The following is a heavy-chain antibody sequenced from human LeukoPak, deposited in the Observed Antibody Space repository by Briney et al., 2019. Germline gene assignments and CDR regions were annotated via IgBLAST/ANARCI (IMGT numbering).Heavy chain of an antibody. CDR3: ARDRGRGFDP. J-gene: IGHJ5*02. Sequence: SETLSLTCTVSGYSISSGSYWGWIRQPPGKGLEWIGSIYHSGSTYYNPSLKSRVTISVDTSKNQFSLKLSSVTAADTAVYYCARDRGRGFDPWGQGTLVTVSS. V-gene: IGHV4-38-2*02. CDR1: GYSISSGSY. D-gene: IGHD3-16*01. CDR2: IYHSGST.